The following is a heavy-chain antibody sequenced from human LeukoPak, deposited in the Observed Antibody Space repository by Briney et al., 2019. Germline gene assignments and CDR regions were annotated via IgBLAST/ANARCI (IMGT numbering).Heavy chain of an antibody. CDR2: IYTSGYT. Sequence: SETLSLTCTVSGDSISSNYWSWIRQPAGKGLEWIGRIYTSGYTNYNPSLKSRVAMSLDTSKNQFSLKLSSVTAADTAVYYCARVKAVRFRGTLRGTHSDYWGQGTLATVSS. CDR1: GDSISSNY. V-gene: IGHV4-4*07. D-gene: IGHD3-10*01. CDR3: ARVKAVRFRGTLRGTHSDY. J-gene: IGHJ4*02.